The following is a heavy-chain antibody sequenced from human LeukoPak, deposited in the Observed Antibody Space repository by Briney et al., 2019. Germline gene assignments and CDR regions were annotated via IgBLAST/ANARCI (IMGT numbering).Heavy chain of an antibody. J-gene: IGHJ6*03. CDR3: ARILLYYYYMDV. CDR2: IYYSGST. CDR1: GGSISSSSYY. D-gene: IGHD3-10*01. Sequence: PSETLSLTCTVSGGSISSSSYYWGWIRQPPGKGLEWIGSIYYSGSTYYNPSLKSRVTISVDTSKNQFSLKLSSVTAADTAVYYCARILLYYYYMDVWGKGTTVTVSS. V-gene: IGHV4-39*07.